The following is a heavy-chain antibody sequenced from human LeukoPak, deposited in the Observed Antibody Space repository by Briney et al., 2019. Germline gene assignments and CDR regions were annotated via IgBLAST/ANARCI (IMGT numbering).Heavy chain of an antibody. CDR3: ARDSSGYQ. Sequence: HPGGSLRLSCAASGFTFSTYWMSWVSQAPGKGLEWVANIKEDGSEKYYGDSVKGRFTISRDNAKNSLYLQMNSLRAEDTAVYYCARDSSGYQWGQGTLVTVYS. D-gene: IGHD3-22*01. CDR1: GFTFSTYW. J-gene: IGHJ4*02. CDR2: IKEDGSEK. V-gene: IGHV3-7*01.